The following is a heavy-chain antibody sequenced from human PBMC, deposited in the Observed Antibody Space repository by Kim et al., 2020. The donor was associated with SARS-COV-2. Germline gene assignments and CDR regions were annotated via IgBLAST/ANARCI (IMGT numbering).Heavy chain of an antibody. D-gene: IGHD6-6*01. CDR3: ARGSSSSCFDY. V-gene: IGHV4-34*01. J-gene: IGHJ4*02. Sequence: SETLSLTCAVYGGSFSGYYWSWIRQPPGKGLEWIGEINHSGSTNYNPSLKSRVTISVDTSKNQFSLKLSSVTAADTAGYYCARGSSSSCFDYWGQGTLVT. CDR1: GGSFSGYY. CDR2: INHSGST.